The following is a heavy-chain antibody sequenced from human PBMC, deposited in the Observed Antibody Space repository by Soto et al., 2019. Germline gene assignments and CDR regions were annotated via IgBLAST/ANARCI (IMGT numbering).Heavy chain of an antibody. Sequence: SQTLSLTCAISGDSVSSNSAAWNWIRQSPSRGLEWLGRTYYRSKWYNDYAVSVKSRITINPDTSKNQFSLQLNSVTPEDTAVYYCARDHGSGWKRGRGMDVWGQGTTVTVSS. D-gene: IGHD6-19*01. CDR3: ARDHGSGWKRGRGMDV. V-gene: IGHV6-1*01. CDR2: TYYRSKWYN. CDR1: GDSVSSNSAA. J-gene: IGHJ6*02.